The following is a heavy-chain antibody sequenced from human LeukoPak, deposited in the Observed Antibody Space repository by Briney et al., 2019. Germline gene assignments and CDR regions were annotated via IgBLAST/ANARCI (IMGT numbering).Heavy chain of an antibody. CDR1: GFTFSNYA. J-gene: IGHJ3*02. CDR2: VSYDGSAQ. CDR3: ARGPADI. Sequence: GGSLGLSCAASGFTFSNYAMTWVRQAPGKGLEWVAVVSYDGSAQYYADSVKGRFTLSRDNSKDTLYLQMSGLRPEDTAVYYCARGPADIRGQGTMVTVSS. V-gene: IGHV3-30*04.